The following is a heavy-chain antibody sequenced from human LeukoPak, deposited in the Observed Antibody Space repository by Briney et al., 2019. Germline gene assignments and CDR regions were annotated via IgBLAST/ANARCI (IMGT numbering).Heavy chain of an antibody. CDR3: ARRSGIAVAGAFDY. J-gene: IGHJ4*02. Sequence: PGGSLRLSCAASGITFHTYAMSWVRQAPGKGLEWVSAISGSGGNTYYVDSVKGRFTISRDNSKNTLYLQMNSLRAEDTAVYYCARRSGIAVAGAFDYWGQGTLVTVSS. CDR1: GITFHTYA. V-gene: IGHV3-23*01. CDR2: ISGSGGNT. D-gene: IGHD6-19*01.